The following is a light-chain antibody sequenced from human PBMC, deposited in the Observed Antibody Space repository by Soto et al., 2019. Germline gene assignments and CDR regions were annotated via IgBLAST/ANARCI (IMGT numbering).Light chain of an antibody. V-gene: IGLV4-69*01. CDR1: SGHSSYA. Sequence: QPVLTQSPSASASLGASVKITCTLSSGHSSYAIAWHQLQPGKGPRYLMKVNTDGSHDKGDGIPDRFSGSSFGAERYLTISSLQSEDEAEYYCQTWGTGTHVEFGGGTKVTVL. CDR3: QTWGTGTHVE. CDR2: VNTDGSH. J-gene: IGLJ2*01.